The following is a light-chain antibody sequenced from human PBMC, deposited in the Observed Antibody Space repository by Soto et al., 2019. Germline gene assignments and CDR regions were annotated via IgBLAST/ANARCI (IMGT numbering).Light chain of an antibody. CDR3: TSYSTSSTLVV. CDR1: NSDVGSYKY. CDR2: EVS. J-gene: IGLJ3*02. V-gene: IGLV2-14*03. Sequence: QSALTQPASVSGSPGQSITIACTGTNSDVGSYKYVSWFQQHPGKAPKLIIYEVSIRPSGVSNRFSGSKSGNTASLTISGLQPEDEADYYCTSYSTSSTLVVFGGGTKLTVL.